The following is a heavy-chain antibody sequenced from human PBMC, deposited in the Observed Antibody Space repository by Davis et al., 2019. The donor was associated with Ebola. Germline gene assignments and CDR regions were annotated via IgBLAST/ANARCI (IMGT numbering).Heavy chain of an antibody. J-gene: IGHJ5*02. V-gene: IGHV3-30*19. CDR2: ISYDGSNK. Sequence: PGGSLRLSCAASGFTFSSYGMHWVRQAPGKGLEWVAVISYDGSNKYYADSVKGRFTISRDNSKNTLYLQMNSLRAEDTAVYYCARGGGGVAVYNWFDPWGQGTLVTVSS. CDR3: ARGGGGVAVYNWFDP. CDR1: GFTFSSYG. D-gene: IGHD6-19*01.